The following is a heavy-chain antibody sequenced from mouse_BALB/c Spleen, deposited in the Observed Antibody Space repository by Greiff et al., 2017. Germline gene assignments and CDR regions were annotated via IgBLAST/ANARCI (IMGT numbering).Heavy chain of an antibody. V-gene: IGHV2-2*02. CDR1: GFSLTSYG. CDR2: IWSGGST. Sequence: QVQLKESGPGLVQPSQSLSITCTVSGFSLTSYGVHWVRQSPGKGLEWLGVIWSGGSTDYNAAFISRLSISKDNSKSQVFFKMNSLQANDTAIYYCARKSYGVRRGRYFDVWGAGTTVTVSS. CDR3: ARKSYGVRRGRYFDV. J-gene: IGHJ1*01. D-gene: IGHD2-14*01.